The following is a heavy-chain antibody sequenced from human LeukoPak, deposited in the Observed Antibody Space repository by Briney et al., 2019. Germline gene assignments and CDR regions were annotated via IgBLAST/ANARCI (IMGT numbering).Heavy chain of an antibody. D-gene: IGHD6-6*01. CDR1: GFTFDDYA. J-gene: IGHJ4*02. CDR2: ISWNSGSI. V-gene: IGHV3-9*01. Sequence: PGRSLRLSCAASGFTFDDYAMHWARQAPGKGLEWVSGISWNSGSIGYADSVKGRFTISRDNAKNSLYLQMNSLRAEDTALYYCAKNSYSSSPEFDYWGQGTLVTVSS. CDR3: AKNSYSSSPEFDY.